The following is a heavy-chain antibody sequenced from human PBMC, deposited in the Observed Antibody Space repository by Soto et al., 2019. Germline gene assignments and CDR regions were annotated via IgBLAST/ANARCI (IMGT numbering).Heavy chain of an antibody. CDR2: TYYSGSA. V-gene: IGHV4-61*01. CDR3: ARKGPRLEEGFDY. D-gene: IGHD3-16*01. J-gene: IGHJ4*02. Sequence: ETLSLTCSVSGGSVSSGSYYWNWIRQPPGRGLEWIGYTYYSGSANYNPSLKSRVTISVDTSKNQFSLKLSSVTAADTAVYYCARKGPRLEEGFDYWGQGTLVTVSS. CDR1: GGSVSSGSYY.